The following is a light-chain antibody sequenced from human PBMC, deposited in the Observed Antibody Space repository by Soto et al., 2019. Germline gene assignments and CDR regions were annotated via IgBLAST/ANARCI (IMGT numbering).Light chain of an antibody. CDR3: HQYNNWPPLT. CDR1: QSVSSN. J-gene: IGKJ4*01. V-gene: IGKV3-15*01. CDR2: GAS. Sequence: EIVMTQSPATLSVSPGERATLSCTASQSVSSNLAWYQQKPGQAPRLLIYGASTRATGIPARFSGSGSGTEFTLPISSLQSEDFAAYYCHQYNNWPPLTFGGGTKVEIK.